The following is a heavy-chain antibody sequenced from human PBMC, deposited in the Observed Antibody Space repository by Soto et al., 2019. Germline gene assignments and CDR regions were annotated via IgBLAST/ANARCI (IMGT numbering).Heavy chain of an antibody. Sequence: QEQLQPWGAGLLKPSETLSLTCAVSGGFVSSGNYYWSWIRQPPGKGLEWIGEMSHSGGTHFNPSLKSRVTISVDTSKNQFSLKMRSVTAADTALYYCARVERGTATTVVDAFDIWGPGTMVTVSS. CDR2: MSHSGGT. V-gene: IGHV4-34*01. CDR3: ARVERGTATTVVDAFDI. CDR1: GGFVSSGNYY. J-gene: IGHJ3*02. D-gene: IGHD1-1*01.